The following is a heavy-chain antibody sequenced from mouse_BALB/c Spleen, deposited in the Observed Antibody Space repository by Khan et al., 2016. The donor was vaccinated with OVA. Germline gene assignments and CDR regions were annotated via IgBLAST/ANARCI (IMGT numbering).Heavy chain of an antibody. CDR3: TRHGDVAWFTY. CDR1: GYSFTSYY. D-gene: IGHD2-13*01. V-gene: IGHV1S135*01. Sequence: VQLQQSGPELMKPGASVKISCKASGYSFTSYYLHWVMQSPGESIKWIGYVDPFSGGTPYNQKFKGKATLTEAKYSSKAYMHLSNVTSEDAAVYYCTRHGDVAWFTYWGQGTLVTVSA. J-gene: IGHJ3*01. CDR2: VDPFSGGT.